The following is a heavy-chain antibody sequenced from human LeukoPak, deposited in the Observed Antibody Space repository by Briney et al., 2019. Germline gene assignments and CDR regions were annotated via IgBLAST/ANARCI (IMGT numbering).Heavy chain of an antibody. Sequence: GGSLRLSCAASGFTFSSYWMSWVRQAPGKGLEWVANIKQDGSEKYYVDSVKGRFTISRDNAKNSLYPQMNSLRAEDAAVYYCARDGLAVAGLFDYWGQGTLVTVSS. CDR3: ARDGLAVAGLFDY. CDR2: IKQDGSEK. CDR1: GFTFSSYW. D-gene: IGHD6-19*01. J-gene: IGHJ4*02. V-gene: IGHV3-7*01.